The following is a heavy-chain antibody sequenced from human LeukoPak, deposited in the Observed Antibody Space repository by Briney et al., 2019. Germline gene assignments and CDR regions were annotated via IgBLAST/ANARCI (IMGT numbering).Heavy chain of an antibody. CDR2: INPSGGST. V-gene: IGHV1-46*01. J-gene: IGHJ4*02. CDR3: ARDHKEVVVAATEYYFDY. CDR1: GYTFTSYY. D-gene: IGHD2-15*01. Sequence: GASVKVSCKASGYTFTSYYMHWVRQAPGQGLEWMGIINPSGGSTSYAQKFQGRVTMTRDMSTSTVYMELSSLRSEDMAVYYCARDHKEVVVAATEYYFDYWGQGTLVTVSS.